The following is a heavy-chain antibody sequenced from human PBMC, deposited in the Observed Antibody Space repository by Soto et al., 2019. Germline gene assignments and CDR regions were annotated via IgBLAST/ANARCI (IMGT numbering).Heavy chain of an antibody. CDR2: IYHSGST. V-gene: IGHV4-4*02. J-gene: IGHJ4*02. CDR3: ARVVAGPPRN. D-gene: IGHD6-19*01. Sequence: QVQLQESGPGLVKPSGTLSLTCAVSGGSISSSNWWSWVRQPPGKGLEWIGEIYHSGSTNYNPSLKSGVTTSVAKSKNRLSLKLSSVTAADTAVYYCARVVAGPPRNWGQGTLVTVSS. CDR1: GGSISSSNW.